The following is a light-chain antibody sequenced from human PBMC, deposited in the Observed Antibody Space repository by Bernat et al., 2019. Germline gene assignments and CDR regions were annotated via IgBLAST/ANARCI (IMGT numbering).Light chain of an antibody. V-gene: IGKV1-39*01. CDR3: QQSYSTPLA. CDR1: QTISSY. J-gene: IGKJ4*01. CDR2: ATS. Sequence: DIQMTQSPSSLSASVGDRVTITCRASQTISSYLNWYQQKPGKAPKLLIYATSSLQSGVPSRFSGSGSGTDFILTISSLQPEDFATYYCQQSYSTPLAFGGGTRVESK.